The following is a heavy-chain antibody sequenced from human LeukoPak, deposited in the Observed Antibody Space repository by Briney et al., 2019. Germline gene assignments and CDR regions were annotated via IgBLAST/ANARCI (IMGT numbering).Heavy chain of an antibody. CDR3: ARDLRFDDFWSGYSLFDY. CDR2: ISYDGSNK. CDR1: GFTFSSYA. D-gene: IGHD3-3*01. Sequence: GGSLRLSCAASGFTFSSYAMHWVRQAPGKGLEWVAVISYDGSNKYYADSVKGRFTISRDNSKNTLYLQMNSLRAEDTAVYYCARDLRFDDFWSGYSLFDYWGQGTLVTVSS. J-gene: IGHJ4*02. V-gene: IGHV3-30*04.